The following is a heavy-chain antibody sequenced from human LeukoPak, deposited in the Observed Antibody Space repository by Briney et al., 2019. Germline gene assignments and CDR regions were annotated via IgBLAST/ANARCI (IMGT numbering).Heavy chain of an antibody. CDR3: ALLPGTAAAGPNY. D-gene: IGHD6-13*01. CDR1: GFTVSSNY. J-gene: IGHJ4*02. CDR2: IXXXGST. Sequence: GGSLRLSCAASGFTVSSNYXXXXXQAPGXXXXXVSVIXXXGSTYYXXXXXXRFTISXXNSKNTLYLQMNSLRAEDTAVYYCALLPGTAAAGPNYWGQGTLVTVSS. V-gene: IGHV3-53*01.